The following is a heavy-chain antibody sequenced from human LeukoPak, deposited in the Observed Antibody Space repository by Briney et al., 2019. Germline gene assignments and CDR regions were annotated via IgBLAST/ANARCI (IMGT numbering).Heavy chain of an antibody. D-gene: IGHD2/OR15-2a*01. CDR2: IFYSGGST. V-gene: IGHV4-59*08. Sequence: PSETLSLTCTVSGGSIIGHWWSWIRQPPGKGLEWIGDIFYSGGSTNYNPSLKSRLTMSLDTSENQFSLKLTSVTAADTAMYYCARRNTADASIDFWGQGTLVTASS. CDR3: ARRNTADASIDF. J-gene: IGHJ4*02. CDR1: GGSIIGHW.